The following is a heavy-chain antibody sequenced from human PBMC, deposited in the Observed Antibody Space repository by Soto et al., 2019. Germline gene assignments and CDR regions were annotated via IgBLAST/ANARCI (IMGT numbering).Heavy chain of an antibody. CDR3: ARDIAAPGTLLVDY. Sequence: QVQLVQSGAEVKKPGASVKVTCKASGYTFTSYGISWVRQAPGQGLEWMGWISAYNGNTNYAQKLQGRVTMTTETSTSTGYMELRSLRSDDTAVYYCARDIAAPGTLLVDYWGQGTLVTVSS. D-gene: IGHD6-13*01. J-gene: IGHJ4*02. CDR2: ISAYNGNT. V-gene: IGHV1-18*04. CDR1: GYTFTSYG.